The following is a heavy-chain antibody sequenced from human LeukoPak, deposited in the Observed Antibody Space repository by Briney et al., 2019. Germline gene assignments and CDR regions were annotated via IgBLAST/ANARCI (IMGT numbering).Heavy chain of an antibody. CDR2: INSDGSWT. J-gene: IGHJ4*02. V-gene: IGHV3-74*01. CDR1: GNYW. CDR3: VSFYETY. D-gene: IGHD2-2*01. Sequence: PGGSLSLSCAASGNYWMHWVRQAPGKGLVWVSHINSDGSWTSYADSVKGRFTISKDNAKNTVYLQMNNPRAEDTAVYYCVSFYETYWGRGTLVTVSS.